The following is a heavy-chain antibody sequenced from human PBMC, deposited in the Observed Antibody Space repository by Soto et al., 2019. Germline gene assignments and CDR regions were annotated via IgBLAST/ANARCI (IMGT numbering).Heavy chain of an antibody. Sequence: QITLKESGPTLVKPTQTLTLTCTFSGFSLSTSGVGVGWIRQPPGKALEWLALIYWDDDKRYSPSLNSRLTITKHTSKTQVVLTMTNMVPVDTATYYCAHSRPPRLLDYWGQGTLVTVSS. CDR1: GFSLSTSGVG. D-gene: IGHD6-6*01. J-gene: IGHJ4*02. V-gene: IGHV2-5*02. CDR2: IYWDDDK. CDR3: AHSRPPRLLDY.